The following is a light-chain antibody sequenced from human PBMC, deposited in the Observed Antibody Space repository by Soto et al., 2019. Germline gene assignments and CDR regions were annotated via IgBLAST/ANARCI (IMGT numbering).Light chain of an antibody. V-gene: IGKV1-39*01. J-gene: IGKJ1*01. CDR2: AAS. CDR1: QSISTY. Sequence: DIQMTQSPSSLSASVGDRVSITCRASQSISTYLNWYQQKPGKAPKLLIYAASSLQSGVPSRFSGSTSRTDFTLTISSLQPEDFATYYCQQSYSSPQTVGQGTNVVIK. CDR3: QQSYSSPQT.